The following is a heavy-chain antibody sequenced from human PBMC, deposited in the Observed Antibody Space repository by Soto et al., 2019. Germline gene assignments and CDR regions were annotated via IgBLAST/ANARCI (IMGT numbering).Heavy chain of an antibody. CDR3: ARKSLYGSGSSFDF. Sequence: QVQLVQSGAEVKKPGASVRVSCTASGYTFTDYYMHWVRQAPGQGLGWMAWINPNTGDTKYDQKFQGRVTVTRDTSNRILYMELSSLRSDDTAIYYCARKSLYGSGSSFDFWGQGTLVTVSS. D-gene: IGHD3-10*01. J-gene: IGHJ5*01. CDR2: INPNTGDT. V-gene: IGHV1-2*02. CDR1: GYTFTDYY.